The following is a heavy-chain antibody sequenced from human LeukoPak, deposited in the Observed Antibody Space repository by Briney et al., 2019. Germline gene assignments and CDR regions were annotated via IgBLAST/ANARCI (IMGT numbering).Heavy chain of an antibody. V-gene: IGHV3-21*01. CDR3: ARGLDIVVVVPSASFGY. CDR2: ISSSSSSYI. D-gene: IGHD2-2*03. Sequence: GGSLRLSCAASGFTFSSYSKNWVRQAPGKGLEWVSSISSSSSSYIYYADSVKGRFTISRDNANNSLYLQMNSLRAEDTAEYYCARGLDIVVVVPSASFGYWGQGTLVTVSS. CDR1: GFTFSSYS. J-gene: IGHJ4*02.